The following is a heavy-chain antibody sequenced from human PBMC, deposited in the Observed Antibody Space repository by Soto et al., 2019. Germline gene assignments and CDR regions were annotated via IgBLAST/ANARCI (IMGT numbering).Heavy chain of an antibody. D-gene: IGHD5-12*01. J-gene: IGHJ4*02. CDR2: IYYGGTS. CDR3: ARVQRRWLNSDY. Sequence: SETLSLTCTVSGGSISNTSYYWGWVRQPPGKGLEWIGHIYYGGTSYSNPSLKGRVSLSVDTSKNQFFLKLNSVTAADTAVYFCARVQRRWLNSDYWSQGTLVTVSS. CDR1: GGSISNTSYY. V-gene: IGHV4-39*01.